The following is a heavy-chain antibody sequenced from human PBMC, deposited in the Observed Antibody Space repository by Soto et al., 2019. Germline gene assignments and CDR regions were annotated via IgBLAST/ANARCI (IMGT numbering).Heavy chain of an antibody. J-gene: IGHJ6*02. V-gene: IGHV1-69*01. D-gene: IGHD2-2*01. Sequence: QVQLVQSGAEVKKPGSSVKVSCQASGGTFSSYAISWVRQAPGQGLEWMGEIIPIFGTANYAQKLQGRVTITADETTSTAYMELSSLRSEETAVYYCARGYHVSYVYYGMDVWGQGTTVTVSS. CDR2: IIPIFGTA. CDR3: ARGYHVSYVYYGMDV. CDR1: GGTFSSYA.